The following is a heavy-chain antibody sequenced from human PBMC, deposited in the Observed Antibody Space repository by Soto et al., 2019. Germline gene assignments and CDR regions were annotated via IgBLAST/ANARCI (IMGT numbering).Heavy chain of an antibody. CDR3: ARRTTVIAYYHYGMDV. V-gene: IGHV4-31*03. CDR2: IYYSGST. D-gene: IGHD4-17*01. J-gene: IGHJ6*02. CDR1: GGSISSGGYY. Sequence: QVQLQESGPGLVKPSQTLSLTCTVSGGSISSGGYYWSWIRQHPGKGLEWIGYIYYSGSTYYNPSPKSRVTISVDTSKNQFSLKLSSVTAADTAVYYCARRTTVIAYYHYGMDVWGQGTTVTVSS.